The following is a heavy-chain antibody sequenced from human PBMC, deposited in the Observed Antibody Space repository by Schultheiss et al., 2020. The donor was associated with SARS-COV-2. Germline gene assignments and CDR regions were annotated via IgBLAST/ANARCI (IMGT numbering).Heavy chain of an antibody. J-gene: IGHJ4*02. V-gene: IGHV3-21*01. Sequence: GESLKISCAASGFTFSSYSMNWVRQAPGKGLEWVSAISGSGGSTYYADSVKGRFTISRDNAKNSLYLQMNSLRAEDTAVYYCARDRGYSSVGFDYWGQGTLVTVSS. CDR1: GFTFSSYS. D-gene: IGHD5-18*01. CDR2: ISGSGGST. CDR3: ARDRGYSSVGFDY.